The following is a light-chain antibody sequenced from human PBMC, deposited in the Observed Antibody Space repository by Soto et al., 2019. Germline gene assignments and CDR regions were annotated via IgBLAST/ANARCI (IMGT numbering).Light chain of an antibody. V-gene: IGLV8-61*01. CDR2: STN. J-gene: IGLJ3*02. CDR3: ALYVGSGIWV. CDR1: SGSVSTSYY. Sequence: QTVVTQEPSFSVSPGRTVTLTCGLSSGSVSTSYYPSWYQQTPGQAPRTLIYSTNTRSSGVPDRFSGSILGNKAALTITGAHEDDEADYYFALYVGSGIWVFGGGTKLTVL.